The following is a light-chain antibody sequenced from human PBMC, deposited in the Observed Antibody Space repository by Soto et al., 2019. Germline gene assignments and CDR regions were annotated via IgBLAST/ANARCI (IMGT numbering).Light chain of an antibody. Sequence: IQLTQSPSSLSASVGDRVTITCRASHDISTYLAWYRQKPGKAPKLMIYEASTLQSGVPSRFSGSVSGTEFTLTISGLLPEDFATYHCQQLNTLPFTFGQGTRLEIK. CDR3: QQLNTLPFT. CDR1: HDISTY. CDR2: EAS. J-gene: IGKJ5*01. V-gene: IGKV1-9*01.